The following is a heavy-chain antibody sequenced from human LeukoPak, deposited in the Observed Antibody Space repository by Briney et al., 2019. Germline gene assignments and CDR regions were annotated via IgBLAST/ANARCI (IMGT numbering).Heavy chain of an antibody. CDR3: AREVDGLADDYVWGSYRHFDY. CDR2: IYYSGST. J-gene: IGHJ4*02. V-gene: IGHV4-31*03. Sequence: PLETLSLTCTGSGGSISSGGYYWSWIRQHPGKGLEWIGYIYYSGSTYYNPSLKSRVTISVDTSKNQFSLKLSSVTAADTAVYYCAREVDGLADDYVWGSYRHFDYWDQGTLVTVSS. CDR1: GGSISSGGYY. D-gene: IGHD3-16*02.